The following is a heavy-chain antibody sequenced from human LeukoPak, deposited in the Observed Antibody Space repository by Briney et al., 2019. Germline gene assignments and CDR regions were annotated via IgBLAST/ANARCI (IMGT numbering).Heavy chain of an antibody. D-gene: IGHD3-22*01. V-gene: IGHV1-2*02. CDR1: GYTFTGYY. J-gene: IGHJ4*02. CDR3: ARVYYYDSSGYYYLDY. CDR2: INPNSGGT. Sequence: ASVKVSCKASGYTFTGYYMHWVRQAPGQGLEWMGWINPNSGGTNYAQKFQGRVTMTRDTSISTAYMELSRLRSDDTAVYYCARVYYYDSSGYYYLDYWGQGTLVTVSS.